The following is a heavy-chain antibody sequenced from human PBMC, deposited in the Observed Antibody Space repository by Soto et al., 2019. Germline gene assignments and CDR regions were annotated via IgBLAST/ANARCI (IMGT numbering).Heavy chain of an antibody. CDR3: AKDSVVVLYCMDV. CDR2: ISYDGSNK. J-gene: IGHJ6*02. V-gene: IGHV3-30*18. D-gene: IGHD2-15*01. Sequence: GGSLRLSCAASGFTFSSYGMHWVRQAPGKGLEWVAVISYDGSNKYYADSVKGRFTISRDNSKNTLYLQMNSLRAEDTAVYYCAKDSVVVLYCMDVWGQGTTVTVSS. CDR1: GFTFSSYG.